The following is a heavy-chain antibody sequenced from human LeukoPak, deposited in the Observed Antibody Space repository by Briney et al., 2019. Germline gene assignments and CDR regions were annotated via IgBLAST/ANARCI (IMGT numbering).Heavy chain of an antibody. V-gene: IGHV1-2*02. Sequence: ASVKVSCKASGYTFTGYYMHWVRQAPGQGLEWMGWINPNSGGTNYAQKLQGRVTMTTDTSTSTAYMELRSLRSDDTAVYYCARDGSGYYDFWSGYRAGGYYYYYYMDVWGKGTTVTVSS. CDR3: ARDGSGYYDFWSGYRAGGYYYYYYMDV. D-gene: IGHD3-3*01. J-gene: IGHJ6*03. CDR1: GYTFTGYY. CDR2: INPNSGGT.